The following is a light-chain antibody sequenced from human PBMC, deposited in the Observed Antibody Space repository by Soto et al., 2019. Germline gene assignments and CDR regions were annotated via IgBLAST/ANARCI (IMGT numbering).Light chain of an antibody. J-gene: IGLJ2*01. CDR2: DVS. CDR3: CSYAGSYTLV. V-gene: IGLV2-11*01. CDR1: SSDVGGYNY. Sequence: ALTQPRSVSGSPGQSVTISCTGTSSDVGGYNYVSWYQQHPGKAPKLMIYDVSKRPSGVPDRFSGSKSGNTASLTISGLQAEDEADYYCCSYAGSYTLVFGGGTKVTVL.